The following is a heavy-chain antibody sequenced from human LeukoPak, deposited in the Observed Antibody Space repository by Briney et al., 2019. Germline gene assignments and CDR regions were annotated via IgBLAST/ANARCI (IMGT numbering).Heavy chain of an antibody. V-gene: IGHV4-59*12. Sequence: PSETLSLTCTVSGGSMSPYHWGWIRQPPGKGLEWTGYIYYSGSTNYNPSLKSRVTISVDTSKNQFSLKLSSVTAADTAVYYCARVEVFWSGHDAFDIWGQGTMVTVSS. CDR1: GGSMSPYH. CDR3: ARVEVFWSGHDAFDI. D-gene: IGHD3-3*01. J-gene: IGHJ3*02. CDR2: IYYSGST.